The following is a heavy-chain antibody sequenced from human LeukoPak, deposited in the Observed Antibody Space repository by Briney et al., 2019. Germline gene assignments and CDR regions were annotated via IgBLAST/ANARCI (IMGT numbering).Heavy chain of an antibody. CDR3: ATGAPGPSTSDIVFDY. V-gene: IGHV1-24*01. CDR1: GYTLTELS. D-gene: IGHD2-15*01. J-gene: IGHJ4*02. Sequence: ASVRVSCKVSGYTLTELSMHWVRQAPGKGLEWMGGFDPEDGETIYAQKFQGRVTMTEDTSTDTAYMELSSLRSEDTAVYYCATGAPGPSTSDIVFDYWGQGTLVTVSS. CDR2: FDPEDGET.